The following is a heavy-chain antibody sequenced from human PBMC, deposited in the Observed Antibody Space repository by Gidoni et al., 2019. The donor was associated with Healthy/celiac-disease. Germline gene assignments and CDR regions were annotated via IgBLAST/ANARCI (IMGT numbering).Heavy chain of an antibody. CDR2: IKSKTDGGTT. V-gene: IGHV3-15*01. D-gene: IGHD6-19*01. J-gene: IGHJ4*02. CDR1: GFTFRNAW. CDR3: TTFSPLNSGWYHWIYFDY. Sequence: EVQLVESGGGLVKPGGSLRLSCAASGFTFRNAWMSWVRQAPGKGLEWVGRIKSKTDGGTTDYAASVKGRFTISRDDSKNTLYLQMNSLKTEDTAVYYCTTFSPLNSGWYHWIYFDYWGQGTLVTVSS.